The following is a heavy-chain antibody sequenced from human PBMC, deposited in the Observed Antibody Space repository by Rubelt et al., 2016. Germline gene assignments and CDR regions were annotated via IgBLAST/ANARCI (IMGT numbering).Heavy chain of an antibody. V-gene: IGHV4-59*01. CDR1: GGSISSYY. J-gene: IGHJ6*03. CDR2: INHSGST. CDR3: AWYTLYVSASYYYYYVDV. Sequence: QVQLQESGPGLVKPSETLSLTCTVSGGSISSYYWSWIRQPPGKGLEWIGEINHSGSTNYNPSLKSRVTISVDTSKNQFSLKLSPVTAADTAVYYGAWYTLYVSASYYYYYVDVWGQGTTVTVAS. D-gene: IGHD1-1*01.